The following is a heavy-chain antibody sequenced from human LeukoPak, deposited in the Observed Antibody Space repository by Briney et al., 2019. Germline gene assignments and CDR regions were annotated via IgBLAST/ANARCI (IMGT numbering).Heavy chain of an antibody. CDR3: ATITSMRVVLIS. CDR2: ISDSGFGT. V-gene: IGHV3-23*01. D-gene: IGHD3-22*01. CDR1: GFTFSTYA. J-gene: IGHJ1*01. Sequence: QTGGSLRLSCAASGFTFSTYAMSWVRQAPGKGLEWVSAISDSGFGTYYADSVKGRFTISRDNSKNTLYLQMNSLRAEDTAVYYCATITSMRVVLISWGQGTLVTVSS.